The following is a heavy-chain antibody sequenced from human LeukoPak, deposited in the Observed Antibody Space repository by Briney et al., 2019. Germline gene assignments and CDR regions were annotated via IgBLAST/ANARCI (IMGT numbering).Heavy chain of an antibody. CDR1: GGSISSGGYY. V-gene: IGHV4-31*03. CDR2: IYYSGST. Sequence: TTSETLSLTCTVSGGSISSGGYYWSWIRQHPGKGLEWIGYIYYSGSTYYNPSLKSRVTISVDTSKNQFSLKLSSVTAADTAVYYRARDRRRRNPTDAFDIWGQGTMVTVSS. J-gene: IGHJ3*02. CDR3: ARDRRRRNPTDAFDI.